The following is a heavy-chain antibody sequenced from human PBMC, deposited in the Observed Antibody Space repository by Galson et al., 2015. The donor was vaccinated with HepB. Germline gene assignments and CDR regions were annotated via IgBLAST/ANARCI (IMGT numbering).Heavy chain of an antibody. V-gene: IGHV5-10-1*01. Sequence: QSGAEVKKPGESLRVSCKGSGYSFTSCWISWVRQMPGKGLEWMGRVDPSDSYTNYSPSFQGHVTISADKSISTAYLQWSSLKASDTAMYYCARQPVPGYSSSWYYYYGMDVWGQGTTVTVSS. J-gene: IGHJ6*02. CDR3: ARQPVPGYSSSWYYYYGMDV. CDR1: GYSFTSCW. CDR2: VDPSDSYT. D-gene: IGHD6-13*01.